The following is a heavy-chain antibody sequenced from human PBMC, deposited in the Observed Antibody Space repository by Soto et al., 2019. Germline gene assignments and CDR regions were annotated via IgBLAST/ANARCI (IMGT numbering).Heavy chain of an antibody. J-gene: IGHJ6*02. D-gene: IGHD2-15*01. CDR2: TYYRSKWYN. CDR1: GDSVSSNSAA. V-gene: IGHV6-1*01. CDR3: ARVRRYCRGGSCSSYYYYGMDV. Sequence: QTLSLTCAISGDSVSSNSAAWDWIRQSPSRGLERLGMTYYRSKWYNDYAVSVKSRITINPDTSKNQFSLQLNSVTPEDTAVYYCARVRRYCRGGSCSSYYYYGMDVSGQEAPVNVA.